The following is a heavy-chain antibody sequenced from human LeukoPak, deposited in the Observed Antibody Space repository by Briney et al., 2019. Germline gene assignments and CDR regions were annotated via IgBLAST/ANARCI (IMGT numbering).Heavy chain of an antibody. Sequence: SETLSLTCAVYGGSFSGYYWSWIRQPPGKGLEWIGEINHSGSTNYNPSLRSRVTISVDTSKNQFSLKLSSVTAADTAVYYCARHLSYYSITTLTRWFDPWGQGTLVTVSS. CDR3: ARHLSYYSITTLTRWFDP. V-gene: IGHV4-34*01. CDR2: INHSGST. CDR1: GGSFSGYY. D-gene: IGHD2-21*01. J-gene: IGHJ5*02.